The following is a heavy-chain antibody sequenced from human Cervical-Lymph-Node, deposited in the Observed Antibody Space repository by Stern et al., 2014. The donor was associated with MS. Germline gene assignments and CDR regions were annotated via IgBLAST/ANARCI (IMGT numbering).Heavy chain of an antibody. J-gene: IGHJ4*02. D-gene: IGHD1-1*01. Sequence: QITLKESGPVLVKHTETLTLTCAVSGFSLSNARMGVSWIRQPPGKALEWLAHIFSSDDRSYSTSLKSRLTISKDTSKSQVVLTMTNMDPVDTATYFCARLNWKTYYFDYWGQGTLVTVSS. V-gene: IGHV2-26*01. CDR3: ARLNWKTYYFDY. CDR1: GFSLSNARMG. CDR2: IFSSDDR.